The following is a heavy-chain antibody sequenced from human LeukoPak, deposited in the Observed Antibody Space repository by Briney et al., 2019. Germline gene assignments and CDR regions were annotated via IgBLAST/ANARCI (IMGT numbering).Heavy chain of an antibody. D-gene: IGHD3-9*01. CDR3: AREKSYYDILTGYYKGGAFDI. CDR2: INPSGGST. CDR1: GYTFTSYY. V-gene: IGHV1-46*03. J-gene: IGHJ3*02. Sequence: ASVKVSCKASGYTFTSYYMHWVRQAPGQGLEWMGIINPSGGSTSYAQKFQGRVTMTRDTSTSTVYMELSSLRSEDTAVYYCAREKSYYDILTGYYKGGAFDIWGQGTTVTVSS.